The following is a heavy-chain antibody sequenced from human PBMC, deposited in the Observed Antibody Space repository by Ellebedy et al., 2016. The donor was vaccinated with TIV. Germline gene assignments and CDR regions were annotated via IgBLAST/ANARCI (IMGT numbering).Heavy chain of an antibody. CDR1: GFTFSPYA. V-gene: IGHV3-23*01. Sequence: PGGSLRLSCAASGFTFSPYAMAWVRQAPGKGLEWVSGIVGSGAEKYADSVKGRFTISRDNSKRTVDMQMRSVRAEDTAVYFRAKDRTSGDGYWVFDSWGQGTMVSVSS. CDR2: IVGSGAE. J-gene: IGHJ4*02. CDR3: AKDRTSGDGYWVFDS. D-gene: IGHD2-21*02.